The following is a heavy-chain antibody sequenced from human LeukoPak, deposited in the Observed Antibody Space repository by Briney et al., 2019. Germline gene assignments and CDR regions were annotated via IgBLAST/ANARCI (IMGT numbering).Heavy chain of an antibody. J-gene: IGHJ4*02. V-gene: IGHV4-38-2*02. CDR2: IYHSGST. CDR3: ARNSGYGLGTSYYFDY. CDR1: GYSISSGYY. D-gene: IGHD5-12*01. Sequence: PSETLSHTCTVSGYSISSGYYWGWIRQPPGKGLEWIGSIYHSGSTYYNPSLKSRVTISVDTSKNQFSLKLSSVTAADTAVYYCARNSGYGLGTSYYFDYWGQGTLVTVSS.